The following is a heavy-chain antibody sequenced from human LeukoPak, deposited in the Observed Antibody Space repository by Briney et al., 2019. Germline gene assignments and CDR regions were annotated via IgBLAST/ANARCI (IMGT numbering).Heavy chain of an antibody. D-gene: IGHD1-26*01. J-gene: IGHJ4*02. V-gene: IGHV1-69*13. CDR2: IIPIFGTA. CDR3: ARSVAPELHFDY. Sequence: GASVKVSCKASGGTFSSYAISWVRQAPGQGLEWMGGIIPIFGTANYAQKFQGRVTITADESTSTAYMGLSSLRSEDTAVYYCARSVAPELHFDYWGQGTLVTVSS. CDR1: GGTFSSYA.